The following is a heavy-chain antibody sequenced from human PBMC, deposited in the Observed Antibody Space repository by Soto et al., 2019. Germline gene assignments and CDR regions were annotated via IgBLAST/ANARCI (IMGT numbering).Heavy chain of an antibody. CDR1: GFTFSSYR. J-gene: IGHJ4*02. CDR3: ARPYYYGSGSYSN. Sequence: GGSLRLSCAASGFTFSSYRMNWVRQAPGKGLEWVSYISSSSNTIYYADSVKGRFTISRDNAKNSLYLQMNSLRAEDTAVYYCARPYYYGSGSYSNWAQGTLVTVSS. V-gene: IGHV3-48*01. CDR2: ISSSSNTI. D-gene: IGHD3-10*01.